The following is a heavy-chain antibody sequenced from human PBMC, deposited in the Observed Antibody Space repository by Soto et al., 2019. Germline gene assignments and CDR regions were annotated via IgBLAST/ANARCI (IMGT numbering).Heavy chain of an antibody. CDR2: IGYTGTI. Sequence: QLQLQESGPGLVKPSETLSLTCTASGGSISSNSYYWGWIRQSPGKGLEWIGSIGYTGTIYYNPSLQSRVTMSVDTSENQISLRLSSMTAADTAVYYCASHVHNQGYDYYFDSWSQGTLVTVSS. V-gene: IGHV4-39*01. CDR3: ASHVHNQGYDYYFDS. J-gene: IGHJ4*02. CDR1: GGSISSNSYY. D-gene: IGHD3-3*01.